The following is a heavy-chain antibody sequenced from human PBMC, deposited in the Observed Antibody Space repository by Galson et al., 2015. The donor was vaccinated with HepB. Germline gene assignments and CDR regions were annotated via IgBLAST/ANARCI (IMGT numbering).Heavy chain of an antibody. V-gene: IGHV7-4-1*02. CDR3: ASSPYYGTWTSHNVYFDP. Sequence: SVQVSCKASGYTFTTYAMNWVRQAPGQRLEWMGWINTNTANPTYAQGFTGRFVFSLDTSVSTAYLQISGLQAEDTAVYYCASSPYYGTWTSHNVYFDPWGPGSLV. J-gene: IGHJ5*02. D-gene: IGHD3-10*01. CDR2: INTNTANP. CDR1: GYTFTTYA.